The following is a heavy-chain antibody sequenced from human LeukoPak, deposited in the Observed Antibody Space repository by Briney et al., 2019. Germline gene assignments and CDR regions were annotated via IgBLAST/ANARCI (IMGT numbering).Heavy chain of an antibody. D-gene: IGHD2-2*01. V-gene: IGHV3-23*01. J-gene: IGHJ4*02. CDR3: AKDHCSSTSCYAGDGDYFDF. CDR2: ISGSGDST. CDR1: GFTFSSYA. Sequence: GGSLRLSCAASGFTFSSYAMSWVRQAAGKGLEWVSTISGSGDSTYYADSVKGRFTISSDNSKNTLYLQINSLRVEDTAVYYCAKDHCSSTSCYAGDGDYFDFWGQGTLVTVSS.